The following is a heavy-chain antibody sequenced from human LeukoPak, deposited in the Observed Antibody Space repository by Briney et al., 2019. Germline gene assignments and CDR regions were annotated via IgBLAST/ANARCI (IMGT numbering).Heavy chain of an antibody. J-gene: IGHJ5*02. V-gene: IGHV4-34*01. CDR1: GGSFSGYY. CDR2: INHSGST. CDR3: ARQRGSSWYYNWFDP. Sequence: SETLSLTCAVYGGSFSGYYWSWIRQPPGKGLEWIGEINHSGSTNYNPSLKSRVTISVDTSKNQFSLKLSSVTAADTAVYYCARQRGSSWYYNWFDPWGQGTLVTVSS. D-gene: IGHD6-13*01.